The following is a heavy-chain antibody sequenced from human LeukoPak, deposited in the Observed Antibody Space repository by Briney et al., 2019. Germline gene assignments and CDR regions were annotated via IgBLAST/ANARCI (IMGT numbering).Heavy chain of an antibody. J-gene: IGHJ3*02. CDR3: ARDNQHYSSSWDDAFDI. CDR1: GFTVSSNS. V-gene: IGHV3-53*01. Sequence: GGSLRLSCTVSGFTVSSNSMSWVRQAPGKGLEWVSFIYSDNTHYSDSVKGRFTISRDNAKNSLYLQMNSLRAEDTALYYCARDNQHYSSSWDDAFDIWGQGTMVTVSS. D-gene: IGHD6-13*01. CDR2: IYSDNT.